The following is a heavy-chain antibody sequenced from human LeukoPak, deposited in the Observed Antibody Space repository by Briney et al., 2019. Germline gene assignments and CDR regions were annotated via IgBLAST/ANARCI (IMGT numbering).Heavy chain of an antibody. Sequence: GGSLRLSCAASGFTFSSYAKHWVRQASGKGLEWVAVISYDGSNKYYADSVKGRFTISRDNSKNTLYLQMNSLRAEDTAVYYCAREPPEDCSSTSCYDYYYGMDVWGQGTTVTVSS. V-gene: IGHV3-30-3*01. CDR3: AREPPEDCSSTSCYDYYYGMDV. J-gene: IGHJ6*02. D-gene: IGHD2-2*01. CDR1: GFTFSSYA. CDR2: ISYDGSNK.